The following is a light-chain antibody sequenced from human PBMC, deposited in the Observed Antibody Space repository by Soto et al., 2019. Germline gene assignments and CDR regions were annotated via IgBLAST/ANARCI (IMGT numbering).Light chain of an antibody. CDR2: LEGDGSY. CDR3: ETWDDNTWV. CDR1: SGHSSFI. V-gene: IGLV4-60*02. Sequence: HPVLTQSSSASASLGSSVKLTCTLSSGHSSFIIAWHQQQPGKAPRFLMKLEGDGSYDKGSGVPDRFSGSSSGADRYLTISNLQFEDEADYYCETWDDNTWVFGGGTKLTVL. J-gene: IGLJ3*02.